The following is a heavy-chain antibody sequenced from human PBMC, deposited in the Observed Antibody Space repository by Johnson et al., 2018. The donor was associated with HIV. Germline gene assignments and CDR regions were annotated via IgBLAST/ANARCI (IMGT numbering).Heavy chain of an antibody. CDR1: GFTFDDYA. CDR2: ISWYSGSI. J-gene: IGHJ3*02. Sequence: VQLVESGGGLVQPGRSLRLSCAASGFTFDDYAMHWVRQAPGKGLEWVSGISWYSGSIGYADSVKGRFTISRDNAKNSLYLQMNSLRAEDTAVYYCARDTYCSGGSCYSNAFDIWGQGTMVTVSS. D-gene: IGHD2-15*01. CDR3: ARDTYCSGGSCYSNAFDI. V-gene: IGHV3-9*01.